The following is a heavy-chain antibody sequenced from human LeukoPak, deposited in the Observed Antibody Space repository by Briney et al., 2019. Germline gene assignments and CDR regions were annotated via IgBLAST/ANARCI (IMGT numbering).Heavy chain of an antibody. Sequence: ASVKVSCKASGYTFTSYDINWVRQATGQGLEWMGWMNPNSGNTGYAQKFQGRVTVTRNTSISTAYMELSSLRSEDTAVYYCARDDSSGYNFDYWGQGTLVTVSS. J-gene: IGHJ4*02. V-gene: IGHV1-8*01. CDR2: MNPNSGNT. CDR3: ARDDSSGYNFDY. D-gene: IGHD3-22*01. CDR1: GYTFTSYD.